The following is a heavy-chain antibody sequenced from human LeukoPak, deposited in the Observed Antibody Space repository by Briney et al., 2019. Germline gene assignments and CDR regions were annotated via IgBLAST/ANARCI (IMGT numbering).Heavy chain of an antibody. J-gene: IGHJ4*02. CDR1: GYTFSSYY. Sequence: GSLRLSCAASGYTFSSYYWGWIRQPPGKGLEWIGSIYYSGSTYYNPSLKSRVTISVDTSKNQFSLKLSSVTAADTAVYYCAIDSSGYLDYWGQGTLVTVSS. V-gene: IGHV4-38-2*01. CDR2: IYYSGST. CDR3: AIDSSGYLDY. D-gene: IGHD3-22*01.